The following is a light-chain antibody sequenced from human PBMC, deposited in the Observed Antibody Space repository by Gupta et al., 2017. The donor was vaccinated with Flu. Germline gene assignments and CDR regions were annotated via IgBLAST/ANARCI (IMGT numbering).Light chain of an antibody. V-gene: IGLV7-43*01. CDR1: SGPVSTDYL. CDR2: DTY. Sequence: HTVVTQEPSLTVSPGGTVTLTCASSSGPVSTDYLTNWLQQKPGQPLLSRMYDTYKKHLWTPARFYASLLGGKAVMKLSGVQAEDDSYDYALIYHRHARVFGGGTRLTVL. CDR3: LIYHRHARV. J-gene: IGLJ3*02.